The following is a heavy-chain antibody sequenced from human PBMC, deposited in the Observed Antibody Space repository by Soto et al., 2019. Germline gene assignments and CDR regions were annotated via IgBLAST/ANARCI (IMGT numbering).Heavy chain of an antibody. CDR2: IKSKTDGGTT. CDR3: TTEPHRARVDY. V-gene: IGHV3-15*01. CDR1: GFTFSNAW. J-gene: IGHJ4*02. Sequence: EVQLVESGGGLVKPGGSLRLSCAASGFTFSNAWMSWVRQAPGKGLEWVGRIKSKTDGGTTDYAAPVKGRFTISRDDSENTLYVQMDSLKTEDTAVYYCTTEPHRARVDYWGQGTLVTVSS.